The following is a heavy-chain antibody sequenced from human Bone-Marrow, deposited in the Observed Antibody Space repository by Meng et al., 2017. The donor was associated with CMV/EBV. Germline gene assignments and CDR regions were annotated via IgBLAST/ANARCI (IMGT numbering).Heavy chain of an antibody. J-gene: IGHJ6*02. CDR3: ARDIVVVPAASSYYGMDV. D-gene: IGHD2-2*01. CDR2: IYYSGST. V-gene: IGHV4-39*01. CDR1: GGSISSSSYY. Sequence: SETLSLTCTVSGGSISSSSYYWGWIRQPPGKGLEWIGSIYYSGSTYYNPSLKSRVTISVDTSKNQFSLKLSSVTAADTAVYYCARDIVVVPAASSYYGMDVWGQGTTVTVSS.